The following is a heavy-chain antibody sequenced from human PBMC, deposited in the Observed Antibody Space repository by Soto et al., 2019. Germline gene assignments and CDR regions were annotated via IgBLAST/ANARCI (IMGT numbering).Heavy chain of an antibody. CDR2: IIPIFGTA. J-gene: IGHJ4*02. CDR3: AGGSERVVKYYFDY. CDR1: GGTFSSYA. V-gene: IGHV1-69*01. Sequence: QVQLGKSGAEVKKPGSSVKVSCTASGGTFSSYAISWVRQAPGQGLEWMGGIIPIFGTANVAQKFQGSVTITADESTSTAYMELSSLRSEDTAVYCCAGGSERVVKYYFDYWGQGTLVTVSS. D-gene: IGHD3-22*01.